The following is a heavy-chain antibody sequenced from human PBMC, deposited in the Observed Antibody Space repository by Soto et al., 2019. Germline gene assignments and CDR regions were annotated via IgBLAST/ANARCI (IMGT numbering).Heavy chain of an antibody. CDR1: GYTFTSYG. J-gene: IGHJ3*02. CDR3: ARAVIVVVVAATPGAFDI. Sequence: ASVKVSCKASGYTFTSYGISWVRQAPGQGLEWMGWISAYNGNTNYAQKLQGRVTMTTGTSTSTAYMELRSLRSDDTAVYYCARAVIVVVVAATPGAFDIWGQGTMVTVSS. V-gene: IGHV1-18*01. D-gene: IGHD2-15*01. CDR2: ISAYNGNT.